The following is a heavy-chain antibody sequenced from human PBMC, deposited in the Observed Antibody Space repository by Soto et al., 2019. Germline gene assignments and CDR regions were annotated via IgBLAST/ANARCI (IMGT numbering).Heavy chain of an antibody. Sequence: GESLKISCKGTGYSFTSYWIGWVRQMPGKGLEWMGIIYPGDSDTRYSPSFQGQVTISADKSITTAYLQWSSLKASDTAMYYCARTAAAGKYYYGMDVWGQGTTVTVSS. CDR3: ARTAAAGKYYYGMDV. D-gene: IGHD6-13*01. CDR1: GYSFTSYW. V-gene: IGHV5-51*01. J-gene: IGHJ6*02. CDR2: IYPGDSDT.